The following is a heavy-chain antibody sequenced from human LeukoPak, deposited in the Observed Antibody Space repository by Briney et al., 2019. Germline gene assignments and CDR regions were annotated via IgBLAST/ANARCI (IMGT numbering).Heavy chain of an antibody. V-gene: IGHV3-7*01. CDR2: IKQDGSEK. CDR3: ARDCSSTSCYADH. CDR1: GFTFSRYW. Sequence: GGSLRLSCAASGFTFSRYWMSWVRQAPGKGLERVASIKQDGSEKYYVDSVKGRFIISRDNAKNSLYLQMNSLRAEDTAVYYCARDCSSTSCYADHWGQGTLVTVSS. J-gene: IGHJ5*02. D-gene: IGHD2-2*01.